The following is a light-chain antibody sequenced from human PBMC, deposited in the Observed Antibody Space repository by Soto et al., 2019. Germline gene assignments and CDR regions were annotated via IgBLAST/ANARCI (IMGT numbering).Light chain of an antibody. J-gene: IGKJ1*01. Sequence: EIVLTQSPGTLSLSPGDRATLSCRASQSVSSNYLAWYQQKPGQAPRLLIYGASMRATGIPDRFSASGSGTDFTLIIRRLEPEDFAMYFCHHYGSSPRTFGQGTKVEIK. CDR2: GAS. CDR1: QSVSSNY. V-gene: IGKV3-20*01. CDR3: HHYGSSPRT.